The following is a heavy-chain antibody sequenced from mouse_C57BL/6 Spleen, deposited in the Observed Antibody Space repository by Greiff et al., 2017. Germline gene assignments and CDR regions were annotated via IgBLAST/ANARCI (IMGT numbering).Heavy chain of an antibody. Sequence: EVKLMESGGGLVKPGGSLKLSCAASGFTFSDYGMHWVRQAPEKGLEWVAYISSGSSTIYYADTVKGRFTISRDNAKNTLFLQMTSLRSEDTAMYYCARPSPYYYGSSYYFDYWGQGTTLTVSS. CDR1: GFTFSDYG. CDR2: ISSGSSTI. CDR3: ARPSPYYYGSSYYFDY. J-gene: IGHJ2*01. D-gene: IGHD1-1*01. V-gene: IGHV5-17*01.